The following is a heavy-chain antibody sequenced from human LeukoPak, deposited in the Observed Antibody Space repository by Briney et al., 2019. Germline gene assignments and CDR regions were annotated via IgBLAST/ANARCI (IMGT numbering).Heavy chain of an antibody. CDR3: DYRGE. CDR1: AFTFSSSW. D-gene: IGHD3-10*01. Sequence: GGSLRLSCVGSAFTFSSSWMNWVRRAPGKGLEWVANINEDGSKKSYVDSVKGRFTISRDNAKNSLFLQMSSLRAEDTALYYCDYRGEWGQGILVTVSS. J-gene: IGHJ4*02. V-gene: IGHV3-7*05. CDR2: INEDGSKK.